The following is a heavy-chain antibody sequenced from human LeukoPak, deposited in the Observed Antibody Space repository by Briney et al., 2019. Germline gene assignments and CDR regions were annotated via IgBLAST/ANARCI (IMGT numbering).Heavy chain of an antibody. Sequence: GGSLRLSCAASGFTFSSYSMNWVRQAPGKGLEWVSSISSSSSYIYYADSVKGRFTISRDNAKNSLYLQMNSLRAEDAAVYYCARGARQTFDYWGQGTLVTVSS. CDR1: GFTFSSYS. V-gene: IGHV3-21*01. CDR3: ARGARQTFDY. J-gene: IGHJ4*02. CDR2: ISSSSSYI. D-gene: IGHD6-6*01.